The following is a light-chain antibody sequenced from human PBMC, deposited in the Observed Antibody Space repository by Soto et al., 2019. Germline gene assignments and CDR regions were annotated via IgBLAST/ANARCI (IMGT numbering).Light chain of an antibody. V-gene: IGKV3-11*01. CDR2: GAS. Sequence: EIVLTQSPGTLSLSPGERATLSCRASQSVSSTYLAWYQQQPGQAPRLLIYGASNRATGIPARFSGSGSGTDFTLTISSLEPEDFAVYYCQQRSNWPPITFGQGTRLEI. CDR1: QSVSSTY. CDR3: QQRSNWPPIT. J-gene: IGKJ5*01.